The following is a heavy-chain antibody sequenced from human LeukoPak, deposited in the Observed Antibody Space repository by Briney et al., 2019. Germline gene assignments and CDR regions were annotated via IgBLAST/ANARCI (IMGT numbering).Heavy chain of an antibody. CDR1: GFTFSSYA. J-gene: IGHJ4*02. Sequence: PGGSLRLSCAASGFTFSSYAMSWVRQAPGKGLELVSAISGSGGSTYYADSVKGRFTISRDNSKNTLYLQMNSLRAEDTAVYYCAKTKSGSGWYRHYFDYWGQGTLVTVSS. CDR2: ISGSGGST. V-gene: IGHV3-23*01. CDR3: AKTKSGSGWYRHYFDY. D-gene: IGHD6-19*01.